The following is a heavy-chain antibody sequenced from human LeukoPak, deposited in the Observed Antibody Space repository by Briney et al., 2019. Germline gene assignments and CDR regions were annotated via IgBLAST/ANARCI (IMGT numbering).Heavy chain of an antibody. V-gene: IGHV3-64*01. CDR3: ARAAHSGYDGYSSALYYFDY. CDR1: GFTFSSYA. Sequence: GGSLRLSCAASGFTFSSYAMHWVRQAPGKGLEYVSAISSNGGSTYYANSVKGRFTISRDNSKNTLYLQMGSLRAEDMAVYYSARAAHSGYDGYSSALYYFDYWGQGTLVTVSS. D-gene: IGHD5-12*01. CDR2: ISSNGGST. J-gene: IGHJ4*02.